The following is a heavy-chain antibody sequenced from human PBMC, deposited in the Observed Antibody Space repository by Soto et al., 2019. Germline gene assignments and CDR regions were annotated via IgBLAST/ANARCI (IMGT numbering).Heavy chain of an antibody. D-gene: IGHD1-20*01. CDR2: IIPILGIA. J-gene: IGHJ4*02. CDR1: GGTFSSYT. Sequence: QVQLVQSGAEVKKPGSSVKVSCKASGGTFSSYTISWVRQAPGQGLEWMGRIIPILGIANYAQKFQGRVTITADKSTSTAYMELSSLRSEDTAVYYWESAARNWNDRYWGQGTLVTVSS. CDR3: ESAARNWNDRY. V-gene: IGHV1-69*02.